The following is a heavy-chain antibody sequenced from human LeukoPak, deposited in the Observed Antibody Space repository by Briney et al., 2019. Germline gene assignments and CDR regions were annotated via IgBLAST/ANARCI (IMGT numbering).Heavy chain of an antibody. J-gene: IGHJ5*02. CDR2: IFYSGST. CDR1: GGSINSGDYY. V-gene: IGHV4-30-4*01. D-gene: IGHD3-10*01. Sequence: SQTLSLTCTVSGGSINSGDYYWSWIRQPPGKGLEWIGYIFYSGSTYSNPSLKSRVTISVDTSKNPFSLKLSSVTAADTAVYYCAGSGSYSWFDPWGQGTLVTVSS. CDR3: AGSGSYSWFDP.